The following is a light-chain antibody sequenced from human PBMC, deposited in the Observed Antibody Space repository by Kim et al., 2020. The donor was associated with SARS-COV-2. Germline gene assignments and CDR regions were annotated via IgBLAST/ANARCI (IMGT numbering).Light chain of an antibody. V-gene: IGKV3-20*01. CDR2: GAS. J-gene: IGKJ4*01. CDR3: QQYGSSPLT. Sequence: EIVLTQSPGTLSLSPGERATLSCRASQSVSSSYLAWYQQKPGQAPSLLIYGASSGATGIPDRFSGSGSGTDFTLTISRLEPEDFAVYYCQQYGSSPLTFGGGTKVDIK. CDR1: QSVSSSY.